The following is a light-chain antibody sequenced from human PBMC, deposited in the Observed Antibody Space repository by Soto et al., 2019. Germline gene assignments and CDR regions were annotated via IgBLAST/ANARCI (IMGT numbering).Light chain of an antibody. V-gene: IGLV2-14*01. CDR3: SSYTRQNTRV. CDR2: EVT. Sequence: QSALTQPVSVSGSPGQSITISCTGTSSDVGGYNFVSWYQQHPGKAPKLMIYEVTNRPSGVSSRFSGSKSGNTASLTISGLQTEDEADYFCSSYTRQNTRVFGGGTKLTVL. J-gene: IGLJ3*02. CDR1: SSDVGGYNF.